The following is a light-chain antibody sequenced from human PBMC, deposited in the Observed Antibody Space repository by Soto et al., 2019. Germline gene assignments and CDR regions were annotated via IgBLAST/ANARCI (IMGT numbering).Light chain of an antibody. J-gene: IGKJ4*02. CDR2: GAS. CDR3: QQYGSSVT. V-gene: IGKV3-20*01. Sequence: IVLTQSPGTLVMSPGERANLSFRASQTVINNYLAWYQKQPGQAPRLLIYGASNRGTGIPDRFGGSGSGTDFTLTISRLEPEDFAVYYCQQYGSSVTFGEGTKVDIK. CDR1: QTVINNY.